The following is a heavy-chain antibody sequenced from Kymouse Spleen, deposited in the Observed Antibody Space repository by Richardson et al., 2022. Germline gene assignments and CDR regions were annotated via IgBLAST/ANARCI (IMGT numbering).Heavy chain of an antibody. CDR3: TRRIAAAGTGFYFDY. CDR1: GFTFSGSA. CDR2: IRSKANSYAT. Sequence: EVQLVESGGGLVQPGGSLKLSCAASGFTFSGSAMHWVRQASGKGLEWVGRIRSKANSYATAYAASVKGRFTISRDDSKNTAYLQMNSLKTEDTAVYYCTRRIAAAGTGFYFDYWGQGTLVTVSS. J-gene: IGHJ4*02. D-gene: IGHD6-13*01. V-gene: IGHV3-73*02.